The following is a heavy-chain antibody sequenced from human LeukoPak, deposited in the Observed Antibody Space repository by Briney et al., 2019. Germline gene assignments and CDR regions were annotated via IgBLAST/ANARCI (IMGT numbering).Heavy chain of an antibody. CDR2: IIPIFGTA. J-gene: IGHJ3*02. V-gene: IGHV1-69*13. Sequence: GASVKVSCKASGGTFSSYAISWVRQAPGQGLEWMGGIIPIFGTANYAQKFQGRVTITADESTSTAYMELSSLRSEDTAVYYCAVGTIVGATPAFDIWGQGTMVTVSS. CDR1: GGTFSSYA. CDR3: AVGTIVGATPAFDI. D-gene: IGHD1-26*01.